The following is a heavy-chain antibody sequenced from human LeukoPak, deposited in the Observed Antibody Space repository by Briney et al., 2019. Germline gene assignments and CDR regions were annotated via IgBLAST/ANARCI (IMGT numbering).Heavy chain of an antibody. CDR3: ARPIDCSATTCSSPFDY. CDR2: INHSGST. D-gene: IGHD2-2*01. CDR1: GGSFRGYY. J-gene: IGHJ4*02. V-gene: IGHV4-34*01. Sequence: SETLSLTCAVYGGSFRGYYWSWIRHPRGKALEWIEEINHSGSTNHNPSLKSRVTISIDTSKNQFSLKLRSVTAADTAVYYCARPIDCSATTCSSPFDYWGQGSLVTVSA.